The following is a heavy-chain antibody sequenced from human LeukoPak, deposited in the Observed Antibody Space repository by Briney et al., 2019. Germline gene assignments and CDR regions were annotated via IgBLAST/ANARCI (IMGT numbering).Heavy chain of an antibody. CDR3: ASRYCSNTSCYYEVFGY. D-gene: IGHD2-2*01. J-gene: IGHJ4*02. CDR1: GFTFSTYE. V-gene: IGHV3-48*03. CDR2: ISSSGSTI. Sequence: PGGSLRLSCAASGFTFSTYEMNWVRQAPGKGLEWVSYISSSGSTIYYADSVKGRFTISRDNAKNTLYLQMNSLRAEDTAVYYCASRYCSNTSCYYEVFGYWGQGTLVTVSS.